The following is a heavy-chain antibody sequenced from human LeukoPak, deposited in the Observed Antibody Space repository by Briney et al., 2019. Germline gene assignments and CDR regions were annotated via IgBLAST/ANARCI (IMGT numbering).Heavy chain of an antibody. D-gene: IGHD5-12*01. CDR1: GGSFRDYH. J-gene: IGHJ4*02. CDR2: INHSGST. Sequence: SETLSLTCAVYGGSFRDYHWSWIRQPPGKGLEWIGEINHSGSTNYNPSLKSRVTISVDTSKNQFSLKLSSVTAADTAVYYCAREGQWLRLEWSHWGQGTLVTVPS. V-gene: IGHV4-34*01. CDR3: AREGQWLRLEWSH.